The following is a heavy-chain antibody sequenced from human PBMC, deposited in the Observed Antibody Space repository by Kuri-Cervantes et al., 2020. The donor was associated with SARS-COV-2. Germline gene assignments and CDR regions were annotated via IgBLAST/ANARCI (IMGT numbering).Heavy chain of an antibody. CDR1: GYTFTSSD. CDR2: MNPNRGNT. CDR3: ARLHVGLLDY. Sequence: ASVTVSCKASGYTFTSSDINWVRQATGEGLEWVGCMNPNRGNTGYAQKFQGRVTITRNTSISTAYMELSSLRAEDTAVYYCARLHVGLLDYWGQGTLVTVSS. D-gene: IGHD3-16*01. V-gene: IGHV1-8*03. J-gene: IGHJ4*02.